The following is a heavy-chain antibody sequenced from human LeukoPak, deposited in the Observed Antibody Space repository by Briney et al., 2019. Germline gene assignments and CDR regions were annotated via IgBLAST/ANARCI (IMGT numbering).Heavy chain of an antibody. CDR1: GGSISSSSYY. CDR3: AREYSGGPNHNWFDP. D-gene: IGHD2-21*01. Sequence: PSETLSLTCTVSGGSISSSSYYWGWIRQPPGKGLEWIGSIYYSGSTYYNPSLKSRVTISVDTSKNQFSLKLSSVTAADMAVYYCAREYSGGPNHNWFDPWGQGTLVTVSS. J-gene: IGHJ5*02. CDR2: IYYSGST. V-gene: IGHV4-39*07.